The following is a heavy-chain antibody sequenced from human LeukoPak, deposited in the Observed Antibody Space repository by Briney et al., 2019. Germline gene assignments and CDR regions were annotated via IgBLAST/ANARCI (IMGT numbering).Heavy chain of an antibody. CDR3: ARGTWALGYCSSTSCSQYFDY. V-gene: IGHV3-74*01. CDR2: IKSDGSST. Sequence: GGSLRLSCAASGFTFSSYWMHWVRQAPGKGLVWVSRIKSDGSSTSYADSVKGRFTISRDNAKNTLYLQMNSLRAEDTAVYYCARGTWALGYCSSTSCSQYFDYWGQGTLVTVSS. D-gene: IGHD2-2*01. CDR1: GFTFSSYW. J-gene: IGHJ4*02.